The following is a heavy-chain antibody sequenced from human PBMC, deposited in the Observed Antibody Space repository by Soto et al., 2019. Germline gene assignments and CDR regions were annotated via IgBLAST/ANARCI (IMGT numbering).Heavy chain of an antibody. J-gene: IGHJ6*02. CDR3: ASSPRGYCSSTSCRELGNYYGMDV. CDR1: GYSFTSYW. V-gene: IGHV5-10-1*01. Sequence: PGESLKISCKGSGYSFTSYWISWVRQMPGKGLEWMGRIDPSDSYTNYSPSFQGHVTISADKSISTAYLQWSSLKASDTAMYYCASSPRGYCSSTSCRELGNYYGMDVWGQWTTVTVSS. CDR2: IDPSDSYT. D-gene: IGHD2-2*01.